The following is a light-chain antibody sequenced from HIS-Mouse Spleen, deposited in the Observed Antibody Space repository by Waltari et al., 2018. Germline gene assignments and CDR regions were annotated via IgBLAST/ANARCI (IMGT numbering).Light chain of an antibody. J-gene: IGLJ3*02. V-gene: IGLV2-23*01. CDR2: EGS. CDR1: RSDVGSYNL. Sequence: QSALTQPASVSGSPGQSITISCTGTRSDVGSYNLFSWYQQHPGKAPKRMIYEGSKRPSGVSNRFSGSKSGNTASLTISGLQAEDEADYYCCSYAGSSTWVFGGGTKLTVL. CDR3: CSYAGSSTWV.